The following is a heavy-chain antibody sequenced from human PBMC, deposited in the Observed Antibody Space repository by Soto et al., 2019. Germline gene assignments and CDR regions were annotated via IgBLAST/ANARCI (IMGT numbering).Heavy chain of an antibody. CDR3: ARSSSYYFIDDY. CDR2: INAGNGNT. Sequence: ASVKVSCKASGYTFTDYFLHWVRQAPGQRLEWMGWINAGNGNTKYSQEFQGRVTITRDTSASTACMELNSLRSEDTAVYYCARSSSYYFIDDYWGQGTLVTVSS. CDR1: GYTFTDYF. V-gene: IGHV1-3*01. J-gene: IGHJ4*02. D-gene: IGHD3-22*01.